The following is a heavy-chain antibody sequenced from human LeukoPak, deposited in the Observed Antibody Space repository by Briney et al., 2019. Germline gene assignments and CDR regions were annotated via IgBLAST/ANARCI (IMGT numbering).Heavy chain of an antibody. CDR2: ISYDGSNK. D-gene: IGHD1-26*01. V-gene: IGHV3-30*18. CDR1: GFTFSSYG. CDR3: AKGVGVFDY. J-gene: IGHJ4*02. Sequence: PGGSLRLSCAASGFTFSSYGMHWVRQAPGKGLEWVAVISYDGSNKYYADSEKGRFTISRDNSKNTLYLQMNSLRAEDTAVYYCAKGVGVFDYWGQGTLVTVSS.